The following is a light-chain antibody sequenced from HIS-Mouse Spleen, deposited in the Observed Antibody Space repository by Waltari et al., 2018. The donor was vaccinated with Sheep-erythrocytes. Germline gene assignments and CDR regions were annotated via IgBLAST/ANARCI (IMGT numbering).Light chain of an antibody. CDR3: CSYAGSYNHV. J-gene: IGLJ1*01. V-gene: IGLV2-11*01. CDR2: DVS. Sequence: QSALTQPRSVSGSPGQSVTISCTGTSSHVGGYNYVPWYQQHPGKAPKLMMYDVSKRPSGVPDRFSGSKSGNTASLTISGLQAEDEADYYCCSYAGSYNHVFATGTKVTVL. CDR1: SSHVGGYNY.